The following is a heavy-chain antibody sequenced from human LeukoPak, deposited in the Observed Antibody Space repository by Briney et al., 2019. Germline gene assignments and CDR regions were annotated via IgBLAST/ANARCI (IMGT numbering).Heavy chain of an antibody. CDR2: IYSGGST. CDR1: GFTVSSNY. J-gene: IGHJ4*02. D-gene: IGHD6-13*01. CDR3: AREEWGSSWPTFDY. Sequence: GGSLRLSCAASGFTVSSNYMSWVRQAPGKGLEWVSVIYSGGSTYYADSVKGRFTISRDNSKNTLYLQMNSLRAEDTAVYYCAREEWGSSWPTFDYWGQGTLVTVSS. V-gene: IGHV3-66*01.